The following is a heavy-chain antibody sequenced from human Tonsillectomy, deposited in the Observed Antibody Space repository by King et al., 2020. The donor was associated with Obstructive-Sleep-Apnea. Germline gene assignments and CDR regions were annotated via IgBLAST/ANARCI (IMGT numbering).Heavy chain of an antibody. CDR2: IYYSGST. CDR1: GGSISSGCYY. D-gene: IGHD3-22*01. J-gene: IGHJ4*02. Sequence: QLQESGPGLVKPSQTLSLTCTVSGGSISSGCYYWSWIRQHPGKGLEWIWYIYYSGSTYYNPSLKSRVTISVDTSQNQFSLKLSSVTAADTAVYYCATHYYDSSGYSKVDYWGQGTLVTVSS. CDR3: ATHYYDSSGYSKVDY. V-gene: IGHV4-31*03.